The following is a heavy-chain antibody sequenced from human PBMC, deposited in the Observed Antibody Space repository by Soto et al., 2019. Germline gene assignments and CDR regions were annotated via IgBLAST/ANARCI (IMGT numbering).Heavy chain of an antibody. J-gene: IGHJ4*02. V-gene: IGHV4-59*01. CDR1: GGSISSYY. D-gene: IGHD3-10*01. CDR3: ARGRITMVRGVNFDY. Sequence: SETLSLTCTVSGGSISSYYWSWIRQPPGKGLEWIGYIYYSGSTNYNPSLKSRVTISVDTSKNQFSLKLSSVTAADTAVYYCARGRITMVRGVNFDYWGQGTLVTVSS. CDR2: IYYSGST.